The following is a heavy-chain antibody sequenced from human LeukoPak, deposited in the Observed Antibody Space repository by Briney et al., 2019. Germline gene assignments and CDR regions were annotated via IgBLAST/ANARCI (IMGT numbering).Heavy chain of an antibody. D-gene: IGHD4-17*01. CDR1: GYTFTGYY. J-gene: IGHJ4*02. Sequence: GTSVKVSCKASGYTFTGYYMHWVRQAPGQGLEWMGWINPNSGGTNYAQKLQGRVTMTTDTSTSTAYMELRSLRSDDTAVYYCARDTGTVTGGDYWGQGTLVTVSS. CDR3: ARDTGTVTGGDY. V-gene: IGHV1-2*02. CDR2: INPNSGGT.